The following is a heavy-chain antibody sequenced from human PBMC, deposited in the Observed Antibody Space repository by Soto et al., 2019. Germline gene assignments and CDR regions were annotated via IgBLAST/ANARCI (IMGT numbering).Heavy chain of an antibody. CDR1: GFTFSSYA. Sequence: GGSLRLSCAASGFTFSSYAMHWVRQAPGKGLEWVAVISYDGSNKYYADSVKGRFTISRDNSKNTLYLQMNSLRAEDTAVYYCARDVPLVAWGQGTLVTVSS. CDR3: ARDVPLVA. D-gene: IGHD3-10*02. V-gene: IGHV3-30-3*01. J-gene: IGHJ5*02. CDR2: ISYDGSNK.